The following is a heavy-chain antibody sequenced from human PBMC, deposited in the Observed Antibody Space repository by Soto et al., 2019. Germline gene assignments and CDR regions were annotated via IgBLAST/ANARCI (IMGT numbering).Heavy chain of an antibody. D-gene: IGHD3-22*01. CDR1: GGTFSSYA. V-gene: IGHV1-69*01. J-gene: IGHJ6*02. CDR2: IIPIFGTA. Sequence: QVQLVQSGAEVKKPGSSVKVSCKASGGTFSSYAISWVRQAPGQGLEWMGGIIPIFGTANYAQKFQGRVTITADESTSTAYMELSSLRSEDTAVYYCARQWGPASSGYYYHYYYGMDVWGQGTTVTVSS. CDR3: ARQWGPASSGYYYHYYYGMDV.